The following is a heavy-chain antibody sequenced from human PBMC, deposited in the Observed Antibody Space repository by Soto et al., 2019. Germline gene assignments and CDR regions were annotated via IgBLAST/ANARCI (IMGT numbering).Heavy chain of an antibody. J-gene: IGHJ6*02. CDR1: GFTFSSYS. Sequence: GGSLRLSCAASGFTFSSYSMNWVRQAPGKGLEWVSSISSSSSYIYYADSVKGRFTISRDNAKNSLYLQMNSLRAEDTAVYYCARAGRYSSSWDYYYYGMDVWGQGTTVTVSS. CDR3: ARAGRYSSSWDYYYYGMDV. D-gene: IGHD6-13*01. CDR2: ISSSSSYI. V-gene: IGHV3-21*01.